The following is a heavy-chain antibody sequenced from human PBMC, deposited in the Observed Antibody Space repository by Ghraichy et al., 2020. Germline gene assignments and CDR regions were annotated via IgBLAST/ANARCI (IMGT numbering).Heavy chain of an antibody. V-gene: IGHV3-74*01. J-gene: IGHJ4*02. CDR1: GFTFSSYW. CDR3: ANIAAAGIDFDY. Sequence: GGSLRLSCAASGFTFSSYWMHWVRQAPGKGLVWVSRINSDGSSTSYADSVKGRFTISRDNAKNTPYLQMNSLRAEDTAVYYCANIAAAGIDFDYWGQGTLVTVSS. CDR2: INSDGSST. D-gene: IGHD6-13*01.